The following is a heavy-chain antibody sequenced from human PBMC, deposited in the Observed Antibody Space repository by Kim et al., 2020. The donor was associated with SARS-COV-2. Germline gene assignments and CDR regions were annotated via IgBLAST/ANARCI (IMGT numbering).Heavy chain of an antibody. V-gene: IGHV1-3*01. CDR2: INAGNGNT. CDR1: GYTFTSYA. J-gene: IGHJ6*02. Sequence: ASVKVSCKASGYTFTSYAMHWVRQAPGQRLEWMGWINAGNGNTKYSQKFQGRVTITRDTSASTAYMELSSLRSEDTAVYYCARVYIPGYSSYGMDVWGQGTTVTVSS. CDR3: ARVYIPGYSSYGMDV. D-gene: IGHD6-13*01.